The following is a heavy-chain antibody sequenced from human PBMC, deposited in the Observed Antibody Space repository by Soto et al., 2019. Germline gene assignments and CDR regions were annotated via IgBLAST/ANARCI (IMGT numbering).Heavy chain of an antibody. CDR1: GFICSSYD. J-gene: IGHJ3*02. CDR3: AKETATGGGAFDI. CDR2: ILVDGRT. D-gene: IGHD2-8*02. Sequence: PGGSLRLSCAASGFICSSYDMSWVRQAPGKGLEWVSTILVDGRTFYVDSAKGRFTISRDSSQNTVYLQMNSLTAGDTALYYCAKETATGGGAFDICGQGTMVTVSS. V-gene: IGHV3-23*01.